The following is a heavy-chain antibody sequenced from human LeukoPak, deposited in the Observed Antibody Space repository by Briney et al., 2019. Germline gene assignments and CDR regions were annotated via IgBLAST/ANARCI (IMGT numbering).Heavy chain of an antibody. V-gene: IGHV3-23*01. D-gene: IGHD3-9*01. J-gene: IGHJ4*02. CDR2: ISDSGDGT. Sequence: GGSLRLSCAASGFTFRTYAMSWVRQAPGKGLEWVSGISDSGDGTYYAESVKGRFTISRDNAKNPLYLQMNSLRAEDTALYYCAKALYYDILTGFDYWGQGTLVTVSS. CDR3: AKALYYDILTGFDY. CDR1: GFTFRTYA.